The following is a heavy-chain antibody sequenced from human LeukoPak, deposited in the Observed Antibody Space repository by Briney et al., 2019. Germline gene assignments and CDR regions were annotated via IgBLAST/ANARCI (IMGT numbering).Heavy chain of an antibody. Sequence: GGSLRLSCAASGFTFSSYSMNWVRQAPGKGLEWVSSISSSSSYIYYADSVKGRFTISRDNAKNSLYLQMNSLRAEDTAVYYCAREEGDYGSGRLGAFDIWGQGTMVTVSS. CDR1: GFTFSSYS. V-gene: IGHV3-21*01. CDR3: AREEGDYGSGRLGAFDI. D-gene: IGHD3-10*01. CDR2: ISSSSSYI. J-gene: IGHJ3*02.